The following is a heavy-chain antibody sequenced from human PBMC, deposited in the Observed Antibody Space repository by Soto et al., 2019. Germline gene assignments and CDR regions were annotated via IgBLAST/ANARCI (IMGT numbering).Heavy chain of an antibody. D-gene: IGHD3-22*01. CDR1: GGSLSGYY. CDR2: INHSGST. V-gene: IGHV4-34*01. CDR3: ARGKYYYDSSGYYLPVYFDY. Sequence: SETLSLTCAVYGGSLSGYYWSWIRQPPGKGLEWIGEINHSGSTNYNPSLKSRVTISVDTSKNQFSLKLSSVTAADTAVYYCARGKYYYDSSGYYLPVYFDYWGQGTLVTVSS. J-gene: IGHJ4*02.